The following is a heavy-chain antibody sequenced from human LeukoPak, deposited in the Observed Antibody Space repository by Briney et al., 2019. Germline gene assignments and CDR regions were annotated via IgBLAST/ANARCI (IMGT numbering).Heavy chain of an antibody. J-gene: IGHJ4*02. V-gene: IGHV3-7*04. CDR3: AGGDGFDY. Sequence: PGGSLRLSCAASGFIFSSYWMSWVRQAPGKGLEWVANIEQDGSEKYYVDSVRGRFTISRDNAENSLFLQMNTLRVEDTAVYYCAGGDGFDYWGQGTLVTVSS. CDR1: GFIFSSYW. CDR2: IEQDGSEK.